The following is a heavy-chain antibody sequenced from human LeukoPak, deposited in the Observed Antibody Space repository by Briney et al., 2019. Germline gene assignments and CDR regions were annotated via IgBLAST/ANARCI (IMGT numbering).Heavy chain of an antibody. CDR3: ARDNYYGMDV. Sequence: PGGSLRLSCAASGFTVSSNHMSWVRQAPGEGLEWVSVIYSGGSTYYADSVKGRFTISRDNSKNTPYLQMNSLRAEDTAVYYCARDNYYGMDVWGQGTTVTVSS. CDR1: GFTVSSNH. CDR2: IYSGGST. V-gene: IGHV3-53*01. J-gene: IGHJ6*02.